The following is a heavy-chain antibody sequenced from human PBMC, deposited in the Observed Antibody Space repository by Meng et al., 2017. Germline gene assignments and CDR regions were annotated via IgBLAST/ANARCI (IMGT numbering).Heavy chain of an antibody. CDR3: TRDLRRITIFGVVTPYYYYGMDV. D-gene: IGHD3-3*01. CDR1: GFTFSSYW. J-gene: IGHJ6*02. CDR2: INSDGSST. Sequence: GESLKISCAASGFTFSSYWMHWVRQAPGKGLGWVSRINSDGSSTSYADYVKGRFTISRDNAKNTLYLKMNSLRAEDTAVYYCTRDLRRITIFGVVTPYYYYGMDVWGQGITAIASS. V-gene: IGHV3-74*01.